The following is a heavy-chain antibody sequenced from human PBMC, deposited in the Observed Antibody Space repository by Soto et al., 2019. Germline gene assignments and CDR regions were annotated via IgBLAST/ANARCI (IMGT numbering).Heavy chain of an antibody. J-gene: IGHJ4*02. D-gene: IGHD1-20*01. CDR3: ATRNNWPYYFDY. Sequence: PGGSLRLSCVGSGFTFSTYGMHWVRQAPGKGLEWVAVIWYDGSKKYYADSVKGRFTISRDNSKNTLYLQMNSLRAEDTTLYYCATRNNWPYYFDYWGQGILVTVSS. CDR2: IWYDGSKK. CDR1: GFTFSTYG. V-gene: IGHV3-33*01.